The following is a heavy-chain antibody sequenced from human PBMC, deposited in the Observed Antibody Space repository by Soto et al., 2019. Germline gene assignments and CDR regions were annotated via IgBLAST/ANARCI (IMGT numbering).Heavy chain of an antibody. D-gene: IGHD3-3*01. J-gene: IGHJ4*02. V-gene: IGHV4-31*03. Sequence: SETLSLTCTVSGGSISSGGYYWSWIRQHPGKGLEWIGYIYYSGSTYYNPSLKSRVTISVDTSKNQFSLKLSSVTAADTAVYYCARLAYYDFWSRPIDYWGQRTLVTVSS. CDR2: IYYSGST. CDR3: ARLAYYDFWSRPIDY. CDR1: GGSISSGGYY.